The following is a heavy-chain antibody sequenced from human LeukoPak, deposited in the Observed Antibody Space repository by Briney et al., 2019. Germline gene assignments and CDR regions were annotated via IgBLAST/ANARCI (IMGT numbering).Heavy chain of an antibody. CDR3: ARGYYDSSGYHLFDY. CDR2: MNPNSGNT. V-gene: IGHV1-8*01. Sequence: ASVKVSCKASGYTFTSYDINWVRQATGQGLEWMGWMNPNSGNTGYAQKFQGRVTMTRNTSISTGYMELSSLRSEDTAVYYCARGYYDSSGYHLFDYWGQGTLVTVSS. J-gene: IGHJ4*02. D-gene: IGHD3-22*01. CDR1: GYTFTSYD.